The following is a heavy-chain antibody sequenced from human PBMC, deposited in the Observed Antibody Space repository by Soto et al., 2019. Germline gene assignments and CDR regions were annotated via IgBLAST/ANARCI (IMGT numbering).Heavy chain of an antibody. Sequence: SVKVSCKASGFTFTSSAVQWVRQARGQRLEWIGWIVVGSGNTNYAQKFQERVTITRDMSTSTAYMELSSLRSEDTAVYYCAAEQTNYYYYYGMDVWGQGTTVTVSS. V-gene: IGHV1-58*01. J-gene: IGHJ6*02. CDR1: GFTFTSSA. CDR2: IVVGSGNT. CDR3: AAEQTNYYYYYGMDV.